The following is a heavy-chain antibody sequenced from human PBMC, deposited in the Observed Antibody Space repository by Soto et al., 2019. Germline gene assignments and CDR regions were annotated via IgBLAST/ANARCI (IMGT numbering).Heavy chain of an antibody. CDR2: LSDGGSNV. CDR3: AILDSSTWYTGYYFDY. CDR1: GFSFSSYA. J-gene: IGHJ4*02. Sequence: LRLSCAASGFSFSSYAMNWVRQAPGKGLEWVSALSDGGSNVYYTDSVKGRFTISRDKSKNTLFLQMNSLRAEDTAIYYCAILDSSTWYTGYYFDYWGQGTLVTVSS. V-gene: IGHV3-23*01. D-gene: IGHD6-13*01.